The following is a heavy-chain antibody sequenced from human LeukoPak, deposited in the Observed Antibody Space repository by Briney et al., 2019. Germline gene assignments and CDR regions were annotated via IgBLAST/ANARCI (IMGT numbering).Heavy chain of an antibody. CDR2: IYYSGST. Sequence: PSETLSLTCTVSGGSISSYYWSWIRQPPGKGLEWIGYIYYSGSTNYNPSLKSRVTISVDTSKNQFSLKLSSVTAADTAVYYCARDSRHDSSGYPYYYYGMDVWGQGTTVTVSS. D-gene: IGHD3-22*01. CDR1: GGSISSYY. CDR3: ARDSRHDSSGYPYYYYGMDV. V-gene: IGHV4-59*01. J-gene: IGHJ6*02.